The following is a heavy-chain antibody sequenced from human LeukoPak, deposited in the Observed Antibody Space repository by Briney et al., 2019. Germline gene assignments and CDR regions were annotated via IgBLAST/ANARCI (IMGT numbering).Heavy chain of an antibody. CDR2: IYPGDSDT. D-gene: IGHD6-6*01. Sequence: GESLKISCKGSGYTFTNYWIGWVRQMPGKGLEFMGIIYPGDSDTRYSPSFQGQVTISADKSISTAYLQWSSLKASDTAMYYCARGGTAARPVQSFDYWGQGTLVTVSS. J-gene: IGHJ4*02. V-gene: IGHV5-51*01. CDR1: GYTFTNYW. CDR3: ARGGTAARPVQSFDY.